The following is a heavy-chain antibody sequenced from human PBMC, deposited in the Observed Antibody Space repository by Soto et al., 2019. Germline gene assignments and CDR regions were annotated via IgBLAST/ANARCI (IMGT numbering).Heavy chain of an antibody. Sequence: SETLSLTCTVSGGSISSGDYYWSLIRQPPGKGLEWIGYIYYSGSTYYNPSLKSRVTLSVDTSKHQFSLKLSSVPAADTAVYYCAIDHPHYGDYDYYYYYGMDVWGQGTTVTVSS. CDR2: IYYSGST. J-gene: IGHJ6*02. CDR3: AIDHPHYGDYDYYYYYGMDV. CDR1: GGSISSGDYY. D-gene: IGHD4-17*01. V-gene: IGHV4-30-4*01.